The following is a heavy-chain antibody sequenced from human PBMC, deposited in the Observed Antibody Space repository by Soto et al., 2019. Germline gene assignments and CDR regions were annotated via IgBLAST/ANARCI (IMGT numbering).Heavy chain of an antibody. J-gene: IGHJ6*02. V-gene: IGHV3-15*01. CDR2: IKSKTDGGTT. Sequence: GGSLRLSCAASGFTFSNAWMSWVRQAPGKGLEWVGRIKSKTDGGTTDYAAPVKGRFTISRDDSKNTLYLQMNSLKTEDTAVYYYARGGVEPRIQLWTTYYYYGMDVWGQGPTVTVSS. CDR1: GFTFSNAW. CDR3: ARGGVEPRIQLWTTYYYYGMDV. D-gene: IGHD5-18*01.